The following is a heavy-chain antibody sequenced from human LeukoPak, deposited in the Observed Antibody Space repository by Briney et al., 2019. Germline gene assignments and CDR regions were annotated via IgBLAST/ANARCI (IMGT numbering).Heavy chain of an antibody. CDR3: ARGSSSWYGVYYYYMDV. Sequence: SVKVSCKASGGTFSSYAISWVRQAPGQGLEWMGGIIPIFGTANYAQKFQGRVTITTDESTSTAYMELSSLRSEDTAVYYCARGSSSWYGVYYYYMDVWGKGTTVTVSS. D-gene: IGHD6-13*01. CDR1: GGTFSSYA. V-gene: IGHV1-69*05. J-gene: IGHJ6*03. CDR2: IIPIFGTA.